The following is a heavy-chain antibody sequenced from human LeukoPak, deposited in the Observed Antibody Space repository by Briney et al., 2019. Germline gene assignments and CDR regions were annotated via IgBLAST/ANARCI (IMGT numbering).Heavy chain of an antibody. J-gene: IGHJ4*02. Sequence: GGSLRLSCAASGFIFSGYGMHWVRQAPGKGPQWVTFIRYEGSNKYYADSVKGRFTISRDNSKNTLYLQMNSLRVEDTAVYYCARDHYVWGSYRTFDYWGQGTLVTVSS. CDR2: IRYEGSNK. V-gene: IGHV3-30*02. CDR3: ARDHYVWGSYRTFDY. CDR1: GFIFSGYG. D-gene: IGHD3-16*02.